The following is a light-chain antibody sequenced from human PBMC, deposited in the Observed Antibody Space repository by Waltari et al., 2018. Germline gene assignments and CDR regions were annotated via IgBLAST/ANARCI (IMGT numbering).Light chain of an antibody. CDR2: AAS. V-gene: IGKV1-9*01. CDR3: QQLNSYAV. J-gene: IGKJ4*01. Sequence: DIQLTHSPSFLSASVGDRVPITCRASQGLSRYLAWYQQKPGRAPKLLIYAASTLQSGAPSSFSGSGSGTEVTLTISSVQREDFAAQCSQQLNSYAVFGGGTKVEIK. CDR1: QGLSRY.